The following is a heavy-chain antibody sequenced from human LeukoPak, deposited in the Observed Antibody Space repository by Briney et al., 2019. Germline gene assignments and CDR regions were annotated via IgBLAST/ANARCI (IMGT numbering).Heavy chain of an antibody. V-gene: IGHV5-10-1*01. J-gene: IGHJ3*02. CDR1: GNSFTNYW. CDR2: IDPSDSYT. CDR3: ARHGCSSSWCGFDI. Sequence: GESLKISCKGSGNSFTNYWISWVRQMPGKGLEWMGTIDPSDSYTNYSPSFQGHVTISADKSISTAYLQWSSLKASDTAMYYCARHGCSSSWCGFDIWGQGTMVTVSS. D-gene: IGHD6-13*01.